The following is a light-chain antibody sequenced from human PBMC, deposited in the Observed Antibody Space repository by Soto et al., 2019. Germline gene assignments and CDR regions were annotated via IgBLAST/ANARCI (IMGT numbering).Light chain of an antibody. Sequence: EIVLTQSPGTLSLSPGEGATLSCTASQSVTRSFLAWYQQKPGQAPRLLIFGASSRATGIPDRFSGSGSGTDFTLTISRLEPEDFALYYCQQYDSSPLTFGGGTKVEIK. CDR3: QQYDSSPLT. J-gene: IGKJ4*01. CDR2: GAS. V-gene: IGKV3-20*01. CDR1: QSVTRSF.